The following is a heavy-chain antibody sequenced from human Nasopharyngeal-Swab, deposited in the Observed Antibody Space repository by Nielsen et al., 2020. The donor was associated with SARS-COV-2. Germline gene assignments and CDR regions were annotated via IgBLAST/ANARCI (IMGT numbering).Heavy chain of an antibody. J-gene: IGHJ6*02. CDR3: ARDGLDYDFWSAYFMDV. V-gene: IGHV3-48*04. CDR2: ISSSSSTI. Sequence: GGSLRLSCAAPGFTFSSYSMNWVRQAPGKGLEWVSYISSSSSTIYYADSVKGRFTISRDNAKNSLYLQMNSLRAEDTAVYYCARDGLDYDFWSAYFMDVWGQGTTVTVSS. CDR1: GFTFSSYS. D-gene: IGHD3-3*01.